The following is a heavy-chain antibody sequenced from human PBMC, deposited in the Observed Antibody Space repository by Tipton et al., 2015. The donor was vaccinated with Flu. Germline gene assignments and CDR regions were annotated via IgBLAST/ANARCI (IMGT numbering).Heavy chain of an antibody. CDR1: GYNFNNYW. D-gene: IGHD1-26*01. CDR2: IYPGDSDT. V-gene: IGHV5-51*01. J-gene: IGHJ6*03. Sequence: VQLVQSGAEVKKPGESLKISCKASGYNFNNYWIAWVRQMPGKGLEWMGMIYPGDSDTKYSPSFRGQVTITADSSVRTAYLQLRSLKASDTAMYYCARQSWDLLNYYYYYMDIWGKGTTVAVSS. CDR3: ARQSWDLLNYYYYYMDI.